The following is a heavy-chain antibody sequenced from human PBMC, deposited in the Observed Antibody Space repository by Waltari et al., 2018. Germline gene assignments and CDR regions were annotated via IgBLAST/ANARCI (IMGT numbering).Heavy chain of an antibody. CDR2: IKEDGGRK. CDR3: VRNRGWQQFDF. V-gene: IGHV3-7*01. J-gene: IGHJ4*02. CDR1: GFTISPYC. Sequence: DVQLVESGGGLVQPGGSLRLSCAASGFTISPYCMGWVRQAPGKGLEWVAGIKEDGGRKDYVDSVKGRFTISRDNAKSTLYLQMNSLRAEDTAVFYCVRNRGWQQFDFWGQGTLVTVSS. D-gene: IGHD2-15*01.